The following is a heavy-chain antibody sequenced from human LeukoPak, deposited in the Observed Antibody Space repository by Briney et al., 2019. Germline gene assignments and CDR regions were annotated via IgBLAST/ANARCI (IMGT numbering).Heavy chain of an antibody. V-gene: IGHV3-30*03. CDR3: ARVLVVPNSADYFDY. Sequence: GGSLRLSCTASGFTFSTYGMHWVRQAPGKGLEWVTLISHDGSTKYYSDSVKGRFTLSRDNSKNTLYLQMNSLRVEDTAVYYCARVLVVPNSADYFDYWGQGTLVTVSS. D-gene: IGHD2-2*01. CDR1: GFTFSTYG. CDR2: ISHDGSTK. J-gene: IGHJ4*02.